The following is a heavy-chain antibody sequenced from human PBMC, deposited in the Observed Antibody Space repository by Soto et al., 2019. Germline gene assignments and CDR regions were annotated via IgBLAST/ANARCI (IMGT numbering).Heavy chain of an antibody. CDR2: IYYSGSA. J-gene: IGHJ6*02. D-gene: IGHD5-12*01. Sequence: PSDTLSLTCTVSGGSISSGDYYWSWIRQPPGKGLEWIGYIYYSGSAYYNPSLKSRVTISVDTSKNQFSLKLSSVTAADTAVYYCARDSLLRLKGGMDVWGQGITVTVSS. CDR3: ARDSLLRLKGGMDV. CDR1: GGSISSGDYY. V-gene: IGHV4-30-4*02.